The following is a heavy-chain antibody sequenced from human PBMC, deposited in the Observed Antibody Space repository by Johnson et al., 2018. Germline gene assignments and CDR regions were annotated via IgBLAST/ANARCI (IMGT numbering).Heavy chain of an antibody. V-gene: IGHV1-69*01. Sequence: VQLVESGAEVKKPGSSVKVSCKASGGTFSSYAISWVRQAPGQGLEWMGGIIPIFGTANYAQKFQGRVTITADESTSTAYMERSSLRSEDTAVYYCAKAPVGWLGEGAEYCQHWGQGTLVTVSS. CDR3: AKAPVGWLGEGAEYCQH. CDR1: GGTFSSYA. D-gene: IGHD3-3*01. CDR2: IIPIFGTA. J-gene: IGHJ1*01.